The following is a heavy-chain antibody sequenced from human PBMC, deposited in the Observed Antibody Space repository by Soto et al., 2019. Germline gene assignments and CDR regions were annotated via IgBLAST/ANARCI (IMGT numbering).Heavy chain of an antibody. Sequence: QVQLQESGPGLVKPSQTLSLTCTVSGGSISSGDYYWSWIRQPPGKGLEWIGYIYYSGSTYYNPSLKSPVTISVDPSKNQFSLKLSSVPAADTAVYYCARGSSWLWYFDLWGRGTLVTVSS. V-gene: IGHV4-30-4*01. CDR3: ARGSSWLWYFDL. J-gene: IGHJ2*01. CDR1: GGSISSGDYY. CDR2: IYYSGST. D-gene: IGHD6-13*01.